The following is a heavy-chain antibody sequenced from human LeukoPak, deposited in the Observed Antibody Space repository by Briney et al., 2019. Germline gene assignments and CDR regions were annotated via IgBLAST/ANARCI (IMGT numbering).Heavy chain of an antibody. CDR2: ISYSGST. V-gene: IGHV4-39*01. J-gene: IGHJ6*02. CDR3: VRIYCTSTSCYGDSYYGMDV. Sequence: PSETLSLTCTVSGDSISSSRHSWGWIRQPPGKGLEWIGSISYSGSTYYNPSLKTRVTMSVDPSENQFSLKLSSVTAADSTVYYCVRIYCTSTSCYGDSYYGMDVWGQGTTVTVSS. D-gene: IGHD2-2*01. CDR1: GDSISSSRHS.